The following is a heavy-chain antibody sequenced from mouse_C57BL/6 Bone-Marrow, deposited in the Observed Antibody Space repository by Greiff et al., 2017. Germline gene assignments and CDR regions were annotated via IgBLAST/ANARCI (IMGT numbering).Heavy chain of an antibody. J-gene: IGHJ2*01. Sequence: EVKLVESGGDLVKPGGSLKLSCAASGFTFSSYGMSWVRQTPDKRLEWVATISSGGSYTYYPDSVKGRFTISRDNAKNTLYLQMSSLKSEDTAMYYCARRPPFDYWGQGTTLTVSS. CDR1: GFTFSSYG. CDR3: ARRPPFDY. CDR2: ISSGGSYT. V-gene: IGHV5-6*02.